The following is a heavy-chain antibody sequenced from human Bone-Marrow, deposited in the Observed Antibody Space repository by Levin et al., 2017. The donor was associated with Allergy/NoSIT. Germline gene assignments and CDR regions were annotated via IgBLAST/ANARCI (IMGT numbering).Heavy chain of an antibody. D-gene: IGHD3-10*01. CDR3: ARGVDPGSYFNWFDP. Sequence: SETLSLTCTVSGGSISSYYWSWIRQPPGKGLEWIGYIYYSGSTNYNPSLKSRVTISVDTSKNQFSLKLSSVTAADTAVYYCARGVDPGSYFNWFDPWGQGTLVTVSS. V-gene: IGHV4-59*01. CDR1: GGSISSYY. CDR2: IYYSGST. J-gene: IGHJ5*02.